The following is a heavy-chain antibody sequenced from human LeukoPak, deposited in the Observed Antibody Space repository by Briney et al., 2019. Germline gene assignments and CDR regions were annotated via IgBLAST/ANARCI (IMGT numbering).Heavy chain of an antibody. Sequence: GESPKISCKGSGYSFTSYWIGCGRQMPGKGLEWMGIIYPGDSDSRYSPTIQGQVPISADKSISTAYLQWSSLKASDTVMYFCARLQFYYYDSSGYYCPYFDNWGQGTLVTVSS. CDR1: GYSFTSYW. V-gene: IGHV5-51*01. CDR3: ARLQFYYYDSSGYYCPYFDN. J-gene: IGHJ4*02. CDR2: IYPGDSDS. D-gene: IGHD3-22*01.